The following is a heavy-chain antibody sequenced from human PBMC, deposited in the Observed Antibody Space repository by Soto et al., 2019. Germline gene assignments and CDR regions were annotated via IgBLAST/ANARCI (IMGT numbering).Heavy chain of an antibody. J-gene: IGHJ6*02. Sequence: GGSLRLSCAASGFTFDDYAMHWVRQAPGKGLEWVSLISWDGGSTYYADSVKGRFTISRDNSKNSLYLQMNSLRAEDTALYYCAKDGRGGPRDYYYYYGMDVWGQGTTVTVSS. D-gene: IGHD3-16*01. CDR1: GFTFDDYA. CDR2: ISWDGGST. V-gene: IGHV3-43D*03. CDR3: AKDGRGGPRDYYYYYGMDV.